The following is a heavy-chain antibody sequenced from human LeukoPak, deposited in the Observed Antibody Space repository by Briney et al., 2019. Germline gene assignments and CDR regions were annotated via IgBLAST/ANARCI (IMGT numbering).Heavy chain of an antibody. Sequence: GGSLRLSCAASGFTFSSYAMHWVRQAPGKGLEWVAVISYDGSNKYYADSVKGRFTISRDNSKNTLYLQMNSLRAEDTAVYYCARGARPWDYWGQGTLATVSS. J-gene: IGHJ4*02. CDR3: ARGARPWDY. CDR1: GFTFSSYA. V-gene: IGHV3-30-3*01. CDR2: ISYDGSNK.